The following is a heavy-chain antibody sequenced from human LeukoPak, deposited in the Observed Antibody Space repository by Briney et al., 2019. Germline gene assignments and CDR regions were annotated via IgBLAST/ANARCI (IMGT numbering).Heavy chain of an antibody. CDR2: INSDGTMT. CDR1: GFTLRNYW. J-gene: IGHJ6*02. Sequence: PGGSLRLSCGASGFTLRNYWMHWVRQAPGKGLMWVSRINSDGTMTNYADSVKGRFTISRDNAKNTLHLQMNSLRAEDTAVYYCARGLAVAGNCMDVWGQGTTVTVSS. D-gene: IGHD6-19*01. CDR3: ARGLAVAGNCMDV. V-gene: IGHV3-74*01.